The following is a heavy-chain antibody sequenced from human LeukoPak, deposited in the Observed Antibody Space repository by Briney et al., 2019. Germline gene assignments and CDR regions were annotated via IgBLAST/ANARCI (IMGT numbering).Heavy chain of an antibody. D-gene: IGHD2-15*01. CDR1: GFTFSSYE. V-gene: IGHV3-48*03. J-gene: IGHJ3*02. CDR2: ISSSGSNI. CDR3: ARDCGGGSCNGPYDAFDI. Sequence: GGSLRLSCAASGFTFSSYEMNWVRQAPGKGLEWVSYISSSGSNIYYADSVKGRFTISRDNAKNSLYLQMNSLRAEDTAVYYCARDCGGGSCNGPYDAFDIWGQGTMVTVSS.